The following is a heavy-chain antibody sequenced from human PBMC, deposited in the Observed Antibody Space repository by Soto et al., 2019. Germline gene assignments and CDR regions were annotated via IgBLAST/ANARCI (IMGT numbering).Heavy chain of an antibody. CDR2: ISSSGSTI. D-gene: IGHD2-21*02. J-gene: IGHJ6*02. V-gene: IGHV3-48*03. CDR1: GFTFSSYE. Sequence: GGSLRLSCAASGFTFSSYEMNWVRQAPGKGLEWVSYISSSGSTIYYADSVKGRFTISRDNAKNSLYLQMNSLRAEDTAVYYCAREYCGGDCYSGYYYGMDVWGQGTTVTVS. CDR3: AREYCGGDCYSGYYYGMDV.